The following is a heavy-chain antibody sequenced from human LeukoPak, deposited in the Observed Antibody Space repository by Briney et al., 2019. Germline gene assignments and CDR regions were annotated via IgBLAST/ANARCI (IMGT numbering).Heavy chain of an antibody. CDR3: ARAPEGYFDY. V-gene: IGHV3-33*01. CDR1: GFTFSSYG. J-gene: IGHJ4*02. D-gene: IGHD1-14*01. Sequence: GGSLRLSCAAAGFTFSSYGMHWVRQAPGKGLEWVAVIRFDGSDKWYADSVKGRFTISRDNSKNTLYLQMNSLRAEDTAVYYCARAPEGYFDYWGQGTLVTVSS. CDR2: IRFDGSDK.